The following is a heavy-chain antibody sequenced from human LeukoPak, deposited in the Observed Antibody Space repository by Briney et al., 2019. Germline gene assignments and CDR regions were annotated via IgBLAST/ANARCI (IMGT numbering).Heavy chain of an antibody. V-gene: IGHV5-51*01. J-gene: IGHJ4*02. CDR2: IYPGDSDT. CDR3: ARTRLFNSGSYYFDY. D-gene: IGHD1-26*01. Sequence: GESLKISCKGSGYTFTNYWIGWVRQIPGKGLEWMGIIYPGDSDTRYSPSFQGQVTISADKSISPAYLQWRSLKASDNAMYYCARTRLFNSGSYYFDYWGQGTLVTVSS. CDR1: GYTFTNYW.